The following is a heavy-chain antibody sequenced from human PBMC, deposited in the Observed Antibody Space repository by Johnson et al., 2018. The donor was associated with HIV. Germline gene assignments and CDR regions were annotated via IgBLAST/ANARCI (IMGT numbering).Heavy chain of an antibody. V-gene: IGHV3-66*01. Sequence: VQLVESGGGLVQPGGSLRLSCAASGFTVSSNYMSWVRQAPGKGLEWVSVIYSGGNTYYADSVKGRFTISRDNSKNSVYLQRNSLRAEDTAVYYCARELGGSSLPFGAFDIWGQGTMVTVSS. CDR3: ARELGGSSLPFGAFDI. CDR2: IYSGGNT. J-gene: IGHJ3*02. CDR1: GFTVSSNY. D-gene: IGHD6-13*01.